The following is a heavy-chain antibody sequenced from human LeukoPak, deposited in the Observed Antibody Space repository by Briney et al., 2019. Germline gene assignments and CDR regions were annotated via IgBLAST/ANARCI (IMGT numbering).Heavy chain of an antibody. D-gene: IGHD3-10*02. J-gene: IGHJ4*02. CDR2: IYYTGNT. Sequence: MPSETLSLTCSVSGGSTSDYYWNWIRQPAGQGLEWLGRIYYTGNTAYNPSLESRLTMSLDTAKNQFSLKVTSVTAADTAVYYCARGGTLFTYFDSWGQGTLVTVSS. CDR1: GGSTSDYY. CDR3: ARGGTLFTYFDS. V-gene: IGHV4-4*07.